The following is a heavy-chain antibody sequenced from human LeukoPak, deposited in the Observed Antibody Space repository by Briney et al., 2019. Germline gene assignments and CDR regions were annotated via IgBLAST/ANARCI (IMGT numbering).Heavy chain of an antibody. CDR3: ARTPTNWGGYYYYGMDV. V-gene: IGHV4-34*01. Sequence: SDTLSLTCAVYGGSFSGYYWSWIRQPPGKGLEWIGEINHSGSTNYNPSLKSRVTISVDTSKNQFSLKLSSVTAADTAVYYCARTPTNWGGYYYYGMDVWGQGTTVTVSS. CDR1: GGSFSGYY. D-gene: IGHD7-27*01. J-gene: IGHJ6*02. CDR2: INHSGST.